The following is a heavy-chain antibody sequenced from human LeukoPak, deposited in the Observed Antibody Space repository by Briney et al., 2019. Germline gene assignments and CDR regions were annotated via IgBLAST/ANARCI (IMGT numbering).Heavy chain of an antibody. CDR2: IKQDGSGK. Sequence: GGSLRLSCAASGFTFSSYWMSWVRQAPGKGLEWVANIKQDGSGKYYVDSVKGRFTISRDNAKNSLYLQMNSLRAEDTAVYYCARHSSGWYFNYWGQGTLVTVSS. CDR3: ARHSSGWYFNY. D-gene: IGHD6-19*01. CDR1: GFTFSSYW. V-gene: IGHV3-7*01. J-gene: IGHJ4*02.